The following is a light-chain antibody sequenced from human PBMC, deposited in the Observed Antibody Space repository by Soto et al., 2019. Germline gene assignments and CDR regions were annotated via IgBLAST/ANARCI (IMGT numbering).Light chain of an antibody. CDR3: QKYHSAPRT. CDR2: GAS. CDR1: QDISSY. Sequence: DIQMTQSPSSLSASVGDRVTITCRANQDISSYLAWYQQKQGKVPKLLIYGASTLQSGVPSRFSGSGSGTDFPITISRLQPEDIATYYCQKYHSAPRTFGQGTKVEIK. V-gene: IGKV1-27*01. J-gene: IGKJ1*01.